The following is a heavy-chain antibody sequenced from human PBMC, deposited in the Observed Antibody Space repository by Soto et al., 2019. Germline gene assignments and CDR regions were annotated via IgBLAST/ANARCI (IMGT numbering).Heavy chain of an antibody. CDR2: VYWDDDK. CDR3: ATLTGSH. J-gene: IGHJ4*02. Sequence: ITLTESGPPLVKPTQTLTLTCSFSGFSLTANGVGVGWVRQPPGLALEWLAMVYWDDDKHYSASLRSRLSITKDTSKSQVVLTMTNIDPVDTGTYYCATLTGSHWGQGALGTVSS. CDR1: GFSLTANGVG. D-gene: IGHD3-9*01. V-gene: IGHV2-5*02.